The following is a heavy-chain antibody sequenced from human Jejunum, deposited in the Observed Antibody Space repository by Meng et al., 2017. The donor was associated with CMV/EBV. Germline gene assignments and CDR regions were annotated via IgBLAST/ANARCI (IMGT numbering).Heavy chain of an antibody. CDR3: ALFTRSWFDP. Sequence: QITLKESGPTLVKPTQTLTLNCTCSGFSLSTSEVGVGWIRQPPGKALEWLAVIYWDDDKRYSPSLKSRLTITKDTSKNQVVLTLTNMDPVDTATYYCALFTRSWFDPWGQGTLVTVSS. J-gene: IGHJ5*02. CDR1: GFSLSTSEVG. D-gene: IGHD2-2*01. V-gene: IGHV2-5*02. CDR2: IYWDDDK.